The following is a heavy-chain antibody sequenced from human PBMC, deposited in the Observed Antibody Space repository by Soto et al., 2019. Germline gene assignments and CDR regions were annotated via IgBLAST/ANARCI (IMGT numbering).Heavy chain of an antibody. V-gene: IGHV1-2*04. D-gene: IGHD5-12*01. CDR1: GYTFTGYY. Sequence: ASVKVSCKASGYTFTGYYMHWVRQAPGQGLEWMGWINPNSGGTNYAQKFQGWVTMTRDTSISTAYMELSRLRSDDTAVYYCARARTVDKVATKNPRDDFDIWGKGTM. CDR3: ARARTVDKVATKNPRDDFDI. CDR2: INPNSGGT. J-gene: IGHJ3*02.